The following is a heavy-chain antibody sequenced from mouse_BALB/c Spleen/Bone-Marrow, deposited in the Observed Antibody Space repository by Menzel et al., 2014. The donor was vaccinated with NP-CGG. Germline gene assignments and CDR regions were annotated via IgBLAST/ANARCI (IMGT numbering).Heavy chain of an antibody. Sequence: VQLQQSGAELVKPGASVKLSCKASGYTFTSYYLYWVKQRPGQGLEWIGEISPSNGGTNFNERFKSKASLTVDKSSSPAYKQLNSLTSEDSAVYYCTRRSLLTDYYSMDYWGPGTSVTVSS. CDR3: TRRSLLTDYYSMDY. V-gene: IGHV1S81*02. D-gene: IGHD2-10*01. CDR1: GYTFTSYY. J-gene: IGHJ4*01. CDR2: ISPSNGGT.